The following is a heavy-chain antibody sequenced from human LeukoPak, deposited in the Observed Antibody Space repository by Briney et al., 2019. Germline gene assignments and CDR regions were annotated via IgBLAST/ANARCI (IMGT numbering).Heavy chain of an antibody. D-gene: IGHD6-13*01. CDR3: ARAVDRSSNDAFDI. CDR2: ISSSSSYI. Sequence: GGSLRLSCAASGFTFSSYSMNWVRQAPGKGLEWVSSISSSSSYIYYADSVKGRFTISRDNAKNSLYLQMNSLRAEDTAVYYCARAVDRSSNDAFDIWGQGTMVTVSS. CDR1: GFTFSSYS. J-gene: IGHJ3*02. V-gene: IGHV3-21*01.